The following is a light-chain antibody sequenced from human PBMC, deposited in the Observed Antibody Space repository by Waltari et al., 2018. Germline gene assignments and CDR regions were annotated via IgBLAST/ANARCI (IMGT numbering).Light chain of an antibody. V-gene: IGLV2-11*01. Sequence: QSALTQPRSVSGSLGQSVAISCTGTSTDVGGYNYVSWYQQHPGKAPKIIIYDVTKRPSGVPDAFSGSKSGNTASLTISGLQPEHEANYYCFSYAGSDTYVFGTGTEVTVL. CDR2: DVT. J-gene: IGLJ1*01. CDR3: FSYAGSDTYV. CDR1: STDVGGYNY.